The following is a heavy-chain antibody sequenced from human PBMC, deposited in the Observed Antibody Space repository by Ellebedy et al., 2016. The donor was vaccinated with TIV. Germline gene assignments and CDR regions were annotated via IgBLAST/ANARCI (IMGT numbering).Heavy chain of an antibody. CDR2: FGVSSDSP. D-gene: IGHD1-14*01. V-gene: IGHV3-23*01. CDR1: GFTFSNYA. Sequence: GESLKISCAASGFTFSNYAMRWVRQAPGKGLEWVSGFGVSSDSPYYADSVKGRFTTSRDNSESTLYLQMSGLRAEDTAVYFCARGKSGTYIHHAFDYWGQGALVTVSS. J-gene: IGHJ4*02. CDR3: ARGKSGTYIHHAFDY.